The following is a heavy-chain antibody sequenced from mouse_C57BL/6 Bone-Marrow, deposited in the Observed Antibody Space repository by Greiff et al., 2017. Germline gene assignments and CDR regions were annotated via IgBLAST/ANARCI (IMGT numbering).Heavy chain of an antibody. D-gene: IGHD1-1*02. CDR3: ARQGLWCAMDY. CDR1: GFTFSDYG. V-gene: IGHV5-17*03. J-gene: IGHJ4*01. CDR2: ISSGSSTI. Sequence: EVMLVESGGGLVKPGGSLKLSCAASGFTFSDYGMHWVRQAPEKGLEWVAYISSGSSTIYYADTVKGRFTISRDNAKNTLFLQMNNLRSEDTAMYYCARQGLWCAMDYWGQGTSVTVSS.